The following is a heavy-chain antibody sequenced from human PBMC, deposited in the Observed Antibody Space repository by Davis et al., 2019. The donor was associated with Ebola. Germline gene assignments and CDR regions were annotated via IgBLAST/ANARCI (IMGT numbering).Heavy chain of an antibody. J-gene: IGHJ5*02. CDR2: VTPHSRCT. Sequence: ASVKVSCKGSGYTFNDQYVHWVRQAPGQGLEWMGRVTPHSRCTNYAQKFQGRVTMTRDTSIGTAYMELSSLRSDDTAVYYCATSKWELGGTDWFDPWGQGTLVIVSS. V-gene: IGHV1-2*06. D-gene: IGHD1-26*01. CDR1: GYTFNDQY. CDR3: ATSKWELGGTDWFDP.